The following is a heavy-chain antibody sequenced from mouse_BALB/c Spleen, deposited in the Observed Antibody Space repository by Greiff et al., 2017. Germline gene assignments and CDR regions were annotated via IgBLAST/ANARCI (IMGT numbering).Heavy chain of an antibody. Sequence: EVKLMESGGGLVQPGGSRKLSCAASGFTFSSFGMHWVRQAPEKGLEWVAYISSGSSTIYYADTVKGRFTISRDNPKNTLFLQMTSLRSEDTAMYYCARRAGLGYFDVWGAGTTVTVSS. CDR1: GFTFSSFG. V-gene: IGHV5-17*02. CDR3: ARRAGLGYFDV. D-gene: IGHD2-10*02. CDR2: ISSGSSTI. J-gene: IGHJ1*01.